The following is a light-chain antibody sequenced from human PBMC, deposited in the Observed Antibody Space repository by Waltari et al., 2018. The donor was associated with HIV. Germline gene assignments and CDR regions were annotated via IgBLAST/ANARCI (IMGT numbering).Light chain of an antibody. Sequence: QSALTQPASVSGSPGQSITISCTGTSSDVGGYNYVSWYQQHPGKAPKPMIYDVNNRPSGFSNRFSGSKTGKTASRTISGLQAEDEADYYCTSYTSSSTPWVFGGGTKLTVL. CDR2: DVN. CDR1: SSDVGGYNY. J-gene: IGLJ3*02. CDR3: TSYTSSSTPWV. V-gene: IGLV2-14*01.